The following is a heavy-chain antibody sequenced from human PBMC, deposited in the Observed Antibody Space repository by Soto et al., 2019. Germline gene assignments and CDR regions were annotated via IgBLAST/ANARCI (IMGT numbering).Heavy chain of an antibody. CDR2: IKSKSDGATT. CDR1: GFTFSDAL. Sequence: EVQLVESGGGLVKPGGSLRVSCAASGFTFSDALMTWVRQAPGKGLEWVGRIKSKSDGATTDYAAPVRGRFTISRDDSKNMLYLQMNSLKAEDTAVYYCTTGLTMSGVIVDPWGQGTLVVVSS. V-gene: IGHV3-15*01. J-gene: IGHJ5*02. CDR3: TTGLTMSGVIVDP. D-gene: IGHD3-3*01.